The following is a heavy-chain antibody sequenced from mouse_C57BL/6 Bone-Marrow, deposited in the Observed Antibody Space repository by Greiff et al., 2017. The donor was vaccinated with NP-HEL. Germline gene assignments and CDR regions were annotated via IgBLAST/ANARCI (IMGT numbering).Heavy chain of an antibody. Sequence: VQLKESGAELVKPGASVKLSCTASGFNIKDYYMHWVKQRTEQGLEWIGRIDPEDGETKYAPKFQGKATITADTSSNTAYLQHSSLTSADTAVYYCASNLYYGNYRGYFDVWGTGTTVTVSS. CDR1: GFNIKDYY. J-gene: IGHJ1*03. D-gene: IGHD2-1*01. CDR2: IDPEDGET. V-gene: IGHV14-2*01. CDR3: ASNLYYGNYRGYFDV.